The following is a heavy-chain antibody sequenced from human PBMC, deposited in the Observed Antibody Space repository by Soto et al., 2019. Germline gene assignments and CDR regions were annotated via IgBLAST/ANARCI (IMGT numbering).Heavy chain of an antibody. V-gene: IGHV4-59*01. CDR1: GGSISSYY. Sequence: SETLSLTCTVSGGSISSYYWSWIRQPPGKGLEWIGYIYYSGSTNYNPSLKSRVTMTTDTSTSTAYMELRSLRSDDTAVYYCAREGPYYDFIYGMDVWGQGTTVTVSS. J-gene: IGHJ6*02. D-gene: IGHD3-3*01. CDR3: AREGPYYDFIYGMDV. CDR2: IYYSGST.